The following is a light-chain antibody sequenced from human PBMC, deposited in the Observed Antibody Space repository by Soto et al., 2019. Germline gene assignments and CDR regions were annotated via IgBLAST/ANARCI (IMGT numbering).Light chain of an antibody. J-gene: IGKJ1*01. CDR3: QHYGSSPRT. Sequence: EIVLAQSPGTLSLSPGERATLSCRASQSVSSTYVAWYQQKPGQAPRLLIYAASSRSTCIPDRFSGSGSGTDFTLTISRLQPEDFAVAYCQHYGSSPRTFGPGTKVEIK. CDR1: QSVSSTY. V-gene: IGKV3-20*01. CDR2: AAS.